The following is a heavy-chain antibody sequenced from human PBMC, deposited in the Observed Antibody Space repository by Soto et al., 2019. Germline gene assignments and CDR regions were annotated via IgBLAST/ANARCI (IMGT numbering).Heavy chain of an antibody. CDR2: IYTGGRT. Sequence: PGGSLRLSCAASGFTVSSNYMSWVRQAPGKGLEWVSVIYTGGRTYYADSVKGRFTISRDNSKNTLYVQMNSLRAEDTAVYYCARALSAYTEIYYFDYWGQGTLVTVSS. J-gene: IGHJ4*02. V-gene: IGHV3-53*01. CDR3: ARALSAYTEIYYFDY. D-gene: IGHD5-12*01. CDR1: GFTVSSNY.